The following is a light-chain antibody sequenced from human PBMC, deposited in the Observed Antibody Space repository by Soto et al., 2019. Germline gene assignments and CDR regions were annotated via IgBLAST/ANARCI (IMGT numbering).Light chain of an antibody. CDR2: GNN. Sequence: QSALTQAPSISGAPGQRVTISCTGSSSNIGAGYDVHWFQQFPGTAPRLLIHGNNNRPSGVPGRFSGSESGTSASLAIAGLQAGDEAIYYCQSFDSALSAFVFGTGTKVTVL. CDR1: SSNIGAGYD. CDR3: QSFDSALSAFV. J-gene: IGLJ1*01. V-gene: IGLV1-40*01.